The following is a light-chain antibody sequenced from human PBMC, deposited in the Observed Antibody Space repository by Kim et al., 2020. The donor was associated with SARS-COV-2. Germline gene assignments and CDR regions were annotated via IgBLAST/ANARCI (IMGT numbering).Light chain of an antibody. Sequence: SYELTQPPSVSVSPGQTASITCSGDKLGDKYACWYQQKPGQSPVLVIYQDSKRPSGIPERFSGSNSGNTATLTISGTQAMDEADYYCQAWDSITEVFGGG. CDR1: KLGDKY. CDR3: QAWDSITEV. J-gene: IGLJ2*01. V-gene: IGLV3-1*01. CDR2: QDS.